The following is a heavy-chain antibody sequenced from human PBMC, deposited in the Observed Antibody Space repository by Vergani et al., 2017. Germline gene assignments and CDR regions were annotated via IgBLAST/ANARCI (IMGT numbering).Heavy chain of an antibody. D-gene: IGHD3-10*01. CDR2: MYHSGST. Sequence: QVRLQESGPGLVKPSETLSLTCSVSGGSMSGYYWSGIRQPPGKELEWIGYMYHSGSTNYNPSLETRVTISGDTSKNQFSLKLNSVTAADTAVYYCGRVADFCGLGSRLLDLWGQGILVTVSS. CDR3: GRVADFCGLGSRLLDL. V-gene: IGHV4-59*01. CDR1: GGSMSGYY. J-gene: IGHJ5*02.